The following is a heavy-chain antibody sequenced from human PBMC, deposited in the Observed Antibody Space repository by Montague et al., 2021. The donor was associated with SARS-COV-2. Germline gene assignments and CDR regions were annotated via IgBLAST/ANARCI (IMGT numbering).Heavy chain of an antibody. V-gene: IGHV4-39*01. Sequence: SETLSLTCSVSGDSINNNYYYWGWIRQPPGKGLEWIGRIYYSGSTYYNPSLKSRVTISVDTSKNQFSLKLSSVTAADTAVYYCARKASRGITIFGVVTASYYCDYWGQGTLVTVSS. CDR3: ARKASRGITIFGVVTASYYCDY. CDR2: IYYSGST. J-gene: IGHJ4*02. D-gene: IGHD3-3*01. CDR1: GDSINNNYYY.